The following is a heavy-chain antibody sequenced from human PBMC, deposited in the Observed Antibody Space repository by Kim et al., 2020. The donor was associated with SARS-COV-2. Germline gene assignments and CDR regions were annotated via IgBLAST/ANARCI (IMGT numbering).Heavy chain of an antibody. D-gene: IGHD2-15*01. J-gene: IGHJ4*02. CDR3: ARGPQCSGGSCYHDY. V-gene: IGHV4-34*01. Sequence: PSGKSRVTISVGASKNQFYLRLSSVTAADTAVYYCARGPQCSGGSCYHDYWGQGTLVTVSS.